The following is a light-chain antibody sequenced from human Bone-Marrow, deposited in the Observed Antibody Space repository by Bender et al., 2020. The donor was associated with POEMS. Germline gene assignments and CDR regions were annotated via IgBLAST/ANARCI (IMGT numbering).Light chain of an antibody. J-gene: IGLJ3*02. CDR3: SAFAGNNNWL. CDR1: SNDVGGYNL. Sequence: QSALTQPASVSGSPGQSITISCTGTSNDVGGYNLVSWYQQHPLKAPKLILYEVKKRPSGVPGRISGSKSGNTASLTVSGLQADDEADYHCSAFAGNNNWLFGGGTKLTVL. CDR2: EVK. V-gene: IGLV2-8*01.